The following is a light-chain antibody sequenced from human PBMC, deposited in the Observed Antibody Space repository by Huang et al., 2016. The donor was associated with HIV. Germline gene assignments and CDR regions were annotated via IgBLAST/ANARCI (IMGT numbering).Light chain of an antibody. V-gene: IGKV1-9*01. CDR3: QQVNSYT. Sequence: IQLTQSPSSLSASVGDRVTITCRASQGISSYLAWYQQKPGKAPKLLIYAASTLQSGVPARFSGSGSGTDFTRTISSLQPEDFATYYCQQVNSYTFGQGTKLEIK. J-gene: IGKJ2*01. CDR2: AAS. CDR1: QGISSY.